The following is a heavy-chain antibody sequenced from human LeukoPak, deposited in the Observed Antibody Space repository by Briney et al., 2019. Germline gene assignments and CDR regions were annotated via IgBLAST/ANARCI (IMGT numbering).Heavy chain of an antibody. CDR1: GGSISSYY. D-gene: IGHD1-26*01. CDR2: IYYSSST. Sequence: SETLSLTCTVSGGSISSYYWSWVRQPPGKGLEWIVYIYYSSSTNYNPSLKSRVTISVDTSKNQFSLKLSSVTAADTAVYYCARSPAGEGWFDRWGQGTLVTVSS. V-gene: IGHV4-59*08. CDR3: ARSPAGEGWFDR. J-gene: IGHJ5*02.